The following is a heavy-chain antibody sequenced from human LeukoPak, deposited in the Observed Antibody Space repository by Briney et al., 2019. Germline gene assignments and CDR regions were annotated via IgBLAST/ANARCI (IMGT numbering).Heavy chain of an antibody. D-gene: IGHD6-6*01. CDR3: ARGGSIAARPIDY. V-gene: IGHV3-64*01. CDR1: GFTFSSYA. J-gene: IGHJ4*02. CDR2: ISSNGGST. Sequence: PGGSLRLSCAASGFTFSSYAMHWVRQAPGKGLEYVSAISSNGGSTYYANSVKGRFTISRDNSKNTPFLQMGSLRAEDMAVYYCARGGSIAARPIDYWGQGTLVTVSS.